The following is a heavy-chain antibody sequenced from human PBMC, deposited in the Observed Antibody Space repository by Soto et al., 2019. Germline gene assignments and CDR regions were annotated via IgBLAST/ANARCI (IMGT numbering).Heavy chain of an antibody. V-gene: IGHV4-59*01. Sequence: SETLSLTCTVSGGSISSYYWSWIRQPPGKGLEWIGYIYYSGSTNYNPSLKSRVTISVDTSKNQFSLKLSSVTAADTAVYYCARDAKPGYSSGWYYYYYGMDVWGQGTTVTVSS. CDR3: ARDAKPGYSSGWYYYYYGMDV. CDR2: IYYSGST. CDR1: GGSISSYY. J-gene: IGHJ6*02. D-gene: IGHD6-19*01.